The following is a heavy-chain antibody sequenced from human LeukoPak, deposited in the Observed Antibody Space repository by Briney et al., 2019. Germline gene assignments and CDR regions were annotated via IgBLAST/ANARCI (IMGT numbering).Heavy chain of an antibody. V-gene: IGHV3-48*01. CDR3: AAHYCGGDCYPHRDAFDI. J-gene: IGHJ3*02. CDR2: ISSSSSTI. Sequence: GGSLSLSCAASGFTFSSYSMNWVRQAPGKGLEWVSYISSSSSTIYYADSVKGRFTISRDNAKNSLYLQMNSLRAEDTAVYYCAAHYCGGDCYPHRDAFDIWGQRTMVTVSS. CDR1: GFTFSSYS. D-gene: IGHD2-21*02.